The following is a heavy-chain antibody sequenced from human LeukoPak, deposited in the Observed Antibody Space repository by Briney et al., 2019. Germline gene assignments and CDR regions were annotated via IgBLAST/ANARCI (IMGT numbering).Heavy chain of an antibody. CDR2: ISTDGSST. V-gene: IGHV3-74*01. CDR3: ANGEQWLEYFQH. CDR1: RCTFSSYW. D-gene: IGHD6-19*01. Sequence: GGSLRLSCAASRCTFSSYWMHWVRQAPGKGLVWVSRISTDGSSTSYADSVKGRFTISRDNAKNTLYLQMHGQRAEDTAVYYCANGEQWLEYFQHWGQGTLVTVSS. J-gene: IGHJ1*01.